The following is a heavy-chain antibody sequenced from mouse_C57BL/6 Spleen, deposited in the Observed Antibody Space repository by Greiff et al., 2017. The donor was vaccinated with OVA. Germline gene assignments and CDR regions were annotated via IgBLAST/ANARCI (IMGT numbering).Heavy chain of an antibody. Sequence: QVQLQQSGAELVRPGASVTLSCTASGYTFTDYEMHWVQQTPVHGLEWIGAIDPETGGTAYNQKFKGKAILTADKSSSTAYMERRSLTSEDSAVYYCTRYSKGGWFAYWGQGTLVTVSA. CDR3: TRYSKGGWFAY. CDR1: GYTFTDYE. V-gene: IGHV1-15*01. D-gene: IGHD1-3*01. J-gene: IGHJ3*01. CDR2: IDPETGGT.